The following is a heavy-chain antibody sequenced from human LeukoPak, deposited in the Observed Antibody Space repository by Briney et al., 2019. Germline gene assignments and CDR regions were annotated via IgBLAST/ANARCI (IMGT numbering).Heavy chain of an antibody. D-gene: IGHD3-10*01. Sequence: ASVKVSCKASGYTFTGYYIHWVRQAPGQGLEWMGWINPNSGGTNYAQKFQGRVTMTRDTSISTAYMELSRLRSDDTAVYYCAREDDYYGSGSYYKDGYYYYYGMDVWGQGTTVTVSS. CDR2: INPNSGGT. CDR1: GYTFTGYY. J-gene: IGHJ6*02. CDR3: AREDDYYGSGSYYKDGYYYYYGMDV. V-gene: IGHV1-2*02.